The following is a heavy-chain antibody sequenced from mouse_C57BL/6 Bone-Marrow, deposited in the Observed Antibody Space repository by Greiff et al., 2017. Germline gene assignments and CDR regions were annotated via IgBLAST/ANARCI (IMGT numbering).Heavy chain of an antibody. CDR2: IYPSDSET. D-gene: IGHD2-4*01. Sequence: QVQLQQPGAELVRPGSSVKLSCKASGYTFTSYWMDWVKQRPGQGLEWIGNIYPSDSETHYNQKFKDKATLTVDKSSSTAYMQLSSLTSEDSAVYYCAREVENDYGLAYWGQGTLVTVSA. J-gene: IGHJ3*01. CDR1: GYTFTSYW. V-gene: IGHV1-61*01. CDR3: AREVENDYGLAY.